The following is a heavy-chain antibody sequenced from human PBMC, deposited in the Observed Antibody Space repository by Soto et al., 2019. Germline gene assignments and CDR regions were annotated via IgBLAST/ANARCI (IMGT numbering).Heavy chain of an antibody. CDR3: ASGVFGRGGDADY. CDR2: ISSSSSYI. CDR1: GFTFSSYS. D-gene: IGHD2-15*01. Sequence: EVQLVESGGGLVKPGGSLRLSCAASGFTFSSYSMNWVRQAPGKGLEWVSSISSSSSYIYYADSVKGRFTISRDNAKNSLYREMNVLSAEDTAVYYWASGVFGRGGDADYWGQGALVTVSS. V-gene: IGHV3-21*01. J-gene: IGHJ4*02.